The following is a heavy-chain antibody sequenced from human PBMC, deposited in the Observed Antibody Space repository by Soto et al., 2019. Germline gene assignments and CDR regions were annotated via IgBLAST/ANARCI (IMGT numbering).Heavy chain of an antibody. Sequence: GGTLRLSCAASGITFSSFAMTWVRHAPGKGLAWASTISGRGGRTDYADSVKGRFTISREKSKNTLFLQMDIRRAEYTAVYYGVKVVAGYNSFDFWGRGTLVTVSS. CDR3: VKVVAGYNSFDF. J-gene: IGHJ4*02. D-gene: IGHD6-13*01. CDR2: ISGRGGRT. V-gene: IGHV3-23*01. CDR1: GITFSSFA.